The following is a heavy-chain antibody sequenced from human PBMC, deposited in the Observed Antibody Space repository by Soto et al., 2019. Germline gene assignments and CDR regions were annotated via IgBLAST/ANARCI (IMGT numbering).Heavy chain of an antibody. D-gene: IGHD3-16*01. CDR1: GGSISSSSYY. V-gene: IGHV4-39*01. CDR3: AGGSEEDLDYVWGPPPTR. Sequence: SETLSLTCTVSGGSISSSSYYWGWIRQPPGKGLEWIGSIYYSGSTYYNPSLKSRVTISVDTSKNQFSLKLSSVTAADTAVYYCAGGSEEDLDYVWGPPPTRWGKGTLVTVSS. J-gene: IGHJ4*02. CDR2: IYYSGST.